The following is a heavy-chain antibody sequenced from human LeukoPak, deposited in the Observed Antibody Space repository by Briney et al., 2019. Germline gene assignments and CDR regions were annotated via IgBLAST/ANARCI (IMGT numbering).Heavy chain of an antibody. J-gene: IGHJ4*02. V-gene: IGHV4-34*01. CDR1: GGSFSGYY. D-gene: IGHD6-13*01. CDR2: INHSGST. CDR3: ARGIAPLDY. Sequence: SETLSLTCAVYGGSFSGYYWSWIRQPPGKGLEWIGEINHSGSTNYNPSLKSRVTIPVDTSKNQFSLKLSSVTAADTAVYYCARGIAPLDYWGQGTLVTVSS.